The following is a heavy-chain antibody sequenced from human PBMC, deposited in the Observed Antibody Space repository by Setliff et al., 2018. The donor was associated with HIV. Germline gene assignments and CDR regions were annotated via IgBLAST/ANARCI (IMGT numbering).Heavy chain of an antibody. Sequence: SETLSLTCAVYGGSFSGYYWSWIRQPPGKGLEWIGSIYHSGSTYYNPSLRSRVTISVDTSKNQFSLKLSSVTAADTAVYYCARDAPTVYANGWFDPWGQGTLVTVSS. CDR1: GGSFSGYY. J-gene: IGHJ5*02. CDR3: ARDAPTVYANGWFDP. V-gene: IGHV4-34*01. D-gene: IGHD2-8*01. CDR2: IYHSGST.